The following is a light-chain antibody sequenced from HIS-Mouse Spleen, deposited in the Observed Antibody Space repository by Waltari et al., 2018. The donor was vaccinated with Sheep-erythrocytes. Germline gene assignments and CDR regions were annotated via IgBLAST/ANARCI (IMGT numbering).Light chain of an antibody. V-gene: IGKV1-39*01. CDR1: QSISSY. CDR3: QQSYSTPPT. J-gene: IGKJ4*01. Sequence: DIQMTQSPSSLSASVGDRVTITCRASQSISSYLNWYQQKPGKAPKLLIYAASSLQSGVPSRFSGSGSWTDFTLTISRLQPEDFATYYCQQSYSTPPTFGGGTKVEIK. CDR2: AAS.